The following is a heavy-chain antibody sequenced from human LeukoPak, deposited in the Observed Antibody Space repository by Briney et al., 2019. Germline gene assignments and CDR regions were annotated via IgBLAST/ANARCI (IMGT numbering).Heavy chain of an antibody. CDR1: GFTFSNYA. CDR3: ASRFEWLSSFDY. V-gene: IGHV3-30*03. Sequence: GRSLRLSCAASGFTFSNYAMHWVRQAPGKGLEWVALISHDGSSEYYADSMKGRFTISRDNSKNTFYLQMNSLRAVDTAVYYCASRFEWLSSFDYWGQGTLVTVSS. D-gene: IGHD3-3*01. J-gene: IGHJ4*02. CDR2: ISHDGSSE.